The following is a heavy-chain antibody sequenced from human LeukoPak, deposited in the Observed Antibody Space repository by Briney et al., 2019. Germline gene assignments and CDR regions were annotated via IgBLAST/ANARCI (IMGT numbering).Heavy chain of an antibody. CDR2: ISYDGSNK. CDR3: ARRGGHCSDTSCYTATVWFDP. V-gene: IGHV3-30-3*01. J-gene: IGHJ5*02. Sequence: GGSLRLSCAASGFTFSSYAMSWVRQAPGKGLEWVAVISYDGSNKYYADSVKGRFTISRDNSKNTLYLQMNSLRAEDTAVYYCARRGGHCSDTSCYTATVWFDPWGQGTLVTVSS. D-gene: IGHD2-2*02. CDR1: GFTFSSYA.